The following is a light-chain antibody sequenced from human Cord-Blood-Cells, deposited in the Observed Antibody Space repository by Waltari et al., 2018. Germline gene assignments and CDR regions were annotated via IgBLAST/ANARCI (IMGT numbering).Light chain of an antibody. CDR1: SSVVGSYNL. J-gene: IGLJ3*02. Sequence: QSALTQPASVSGSPGQSITISCTGTSSVVGSYNLASWYQQHPGKAPKLMISEVSKRPSGVSNRFSGSKSGNTASLTISGLQAEDEADYYCCSYAGSSTWVFGGGTKLTVL. CDR3: CSYAGSSTWV. V-gene: IGLV2-23*02. CDR2: EVS.